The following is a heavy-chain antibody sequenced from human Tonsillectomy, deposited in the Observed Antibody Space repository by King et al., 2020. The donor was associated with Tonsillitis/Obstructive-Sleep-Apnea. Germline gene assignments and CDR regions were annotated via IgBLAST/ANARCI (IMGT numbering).Heavy chain of an antibody. J-gene: IGHJ4*02. CDR3: ARLSLDDGGNSAFDS. V-gene: IGHV3-21*01. Sequence: QLVQSGGGLVKPGGSLRLSCAASGFTFSSYSMNWVRQAPGKGLEWVSSISTSSSYIYYADSVKGRFTIFRDNAKNSLYLQMNSLRAEETAVYFCARLSLDDGGNSAFDSWGQGTLVIVSS. CDR1: GFTFSSYS. D-gene: IGHD4-23*01. CDR2: ISTSSSYI.